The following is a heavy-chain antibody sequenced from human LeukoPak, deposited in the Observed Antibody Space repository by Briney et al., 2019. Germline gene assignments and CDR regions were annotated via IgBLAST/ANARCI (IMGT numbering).Heavy chain of an antibody. D-gene: IGHD6-6*01. J-gene: IGHJ4*02. CDR3: ARERNQLDRGVDY. V-gene: IGHV3-20*04. CDR2: INWNGGST. CDR1: GFTFSTFA. Sequence: PGGSLRLSCAASGFTFSTFAMIWVRQAPGKGLEWVSGINWNGGSTGYADSVKGRFTISRDNAKNSLYLQMNSLRAEDTALYYCARERNQLDRGVDYWGQGTLVTVSS.